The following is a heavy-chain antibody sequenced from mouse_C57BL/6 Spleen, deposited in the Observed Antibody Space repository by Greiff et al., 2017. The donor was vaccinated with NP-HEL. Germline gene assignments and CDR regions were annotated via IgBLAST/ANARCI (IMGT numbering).Heavy chain of an antibody. J-gene: IGHJ2*01. CDR1: GYTFTSYG. V-gene: IGHV1-81*01. CDR3: ATVITTVVAPDY. D-gene: IGHD1-1*01. Sequence: VQLQQSGAELARPGASVKLSCKASGYTFTSYGISWVKQRTGQGLEWIGEIYPRSGNTYYNEKFKGKATLPADKSSSTAYMELRSLTSEDSAVYFCATVITTVVAPDYWGQGTTLTVSS. CDR2: IYPRSGNT.